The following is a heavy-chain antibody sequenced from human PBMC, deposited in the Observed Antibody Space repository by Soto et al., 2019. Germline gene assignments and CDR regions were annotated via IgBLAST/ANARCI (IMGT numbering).Heavy chain of an antibody. CDR3: AIDRWVRYSGYDWHFDY. J-gene: IGHJ4*02. V-gene: IGHV3-48*03. Sequence: EVQLVESGGVLVQPGGSLRLSCAASGFTFSSYEMNWVRQAPGKGLEWVSYISSGGSNIYYADSVKGRFTISRNNAKNSLYLQMNSLRAEDTAVYYCAIDRWVRYSGYDWHFDYWGQGNLVTVSS. CDR2: ISSGGSNI. D-gene: IGHD5-12*01. CDR1: GFTFSSYE.